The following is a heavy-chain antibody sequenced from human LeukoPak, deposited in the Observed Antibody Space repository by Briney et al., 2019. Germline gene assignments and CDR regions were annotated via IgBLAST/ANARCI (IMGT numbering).Heavy chain of an antibody. Sequence: PGGSLRLSCVASGFTFSSYWMSWVRQAPGKGLEWVANIKQDGSEKYYVDSVKGRFTISRDNAKNSLYLQMNSLRAEDTAVYYCAREYSSGWLGWFDPWGQGTLVTVSS. J-gene: IGHJ5*02. CDR3: AREYSSGWLGWFDP. V-gene: IGHV3-7*01. CDR2: IKQDGSEK. CDR1: GFTFSSYW. D-gene: IGHD6-19*01.